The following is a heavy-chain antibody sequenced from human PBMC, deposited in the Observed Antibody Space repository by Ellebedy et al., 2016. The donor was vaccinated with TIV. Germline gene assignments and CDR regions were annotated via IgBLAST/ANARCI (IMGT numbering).Heavy chain of an antibody. V-gene: IGHV4-34*01. CDR3: ARDRYFDWLSPLDY. Sequence: SETLSLXXAVYGGSFSAYYCSWIRQPPGKGLEWIGEINHSGSTNYNPSLKSRVTISVDTSKNQFSLKLSSVTAADTAVYYCARDRYFDWLSPLDYWGQGTLVTVSS. CDR1: GGSFSAYY. J-gene: IGHJ4*02. CDR2: INHSGST. D-gene: IGHD3-9*01.